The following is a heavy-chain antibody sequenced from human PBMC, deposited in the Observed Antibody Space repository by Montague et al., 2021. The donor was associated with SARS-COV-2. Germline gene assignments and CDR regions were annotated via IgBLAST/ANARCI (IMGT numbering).Heavy chain of an antibody. D-gene: IGHD6-13*01. Sequence: SETLSLTCTVSGGSTSSSSYFWGWIRQPPGKGLEWIGSIYYSGNTYYNPSLKSRVTISVDTSKNQFSLKLSSVTAADTAVFYCARAFIAAAGTTSFDYWGQGTLVTVSS. V-gene: IGHV4-39*01. CDR1: GGSTSSSSYF. CDR2: IYYSGNT. CDR3: ARAFIAAAGTTSFDY. J-gene: IGHJ4*02.